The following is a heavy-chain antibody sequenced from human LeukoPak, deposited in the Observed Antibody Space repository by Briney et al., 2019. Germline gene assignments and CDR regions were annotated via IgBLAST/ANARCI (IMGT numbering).Heavy chain of an antibody. CDR1: GFTFSSYA. CDR3: ARVPGYCSGGSCRGGAFDI. J-gene: IGHJ3*02. Sequence: GGSLRLSCAASGFTFSSYAMHWVRQAPGKGLEWVAVISYDGSNKYYADSVKGRFTISRDNSKNTLYLQMNSLRDEDTAVYYCARVPGYCSGGSCRGGAFDIWGQGTMVTVSS. D-gene: IGHD2-15*01. V-gene: IGHV3-30*04. CDR2: ISYDGSNK.